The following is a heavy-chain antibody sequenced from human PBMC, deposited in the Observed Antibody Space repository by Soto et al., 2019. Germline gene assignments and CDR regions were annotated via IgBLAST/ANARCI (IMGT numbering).Heavy chain of an antibody. D-gene: IGHD2-15*01. CDR1: GFSVSRSY. CDR2: ISPGSRYP. V-gene: IGHV3-21*05. Sequence: PGGSLRLSCAGSGFSVSRSYMNWVRQAPGKGLEWLSYISPGSRYPAYADSVKGRFTISRDNAKRSLYLQMMSLTAEDTAIYYCVRGGGGGLFDPWGQGTMVTVSS. CDR3: VRGGGGGLFDP. J-gene: IGHJ5*02.